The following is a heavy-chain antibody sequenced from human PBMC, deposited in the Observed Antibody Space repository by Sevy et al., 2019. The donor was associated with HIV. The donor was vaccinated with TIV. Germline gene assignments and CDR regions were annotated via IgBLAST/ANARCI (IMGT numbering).Heavy chain of an antibody. CDR3: ARDSYDSSGRPLAFDI. CDR2: ISSSSSYI. D-gene: IGHD3-22*01. V-gene: IGHV3-21*01. Sequence: GGSLRLSCAASGFTFSSYSMNWVHQAPGKGLEWVSSISSSSSYIYYADSVKGRFTISRDNAKNSLYLQMNSLRAEETAVYYCARDSYDSSGRPLAFDIWGQGTMVTVSS. J-gene: IGHJ3*02. CDR1: GFTFSSYS.